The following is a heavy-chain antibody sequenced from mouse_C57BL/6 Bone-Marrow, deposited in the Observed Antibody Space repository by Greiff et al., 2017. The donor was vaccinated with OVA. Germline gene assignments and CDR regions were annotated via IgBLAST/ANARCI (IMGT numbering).Heavy chain of an antibody. Sequence: EVQLQQSGPELVKPGASVKISCKASGYSFTGYYMNWVKQSPEKSLEWIGEINPSTGGTTYNQKFKAKATLTVDKSSSTAYMQLNSLTSEDSAVYNCVVGYEYPYWGQGTTLTVSS. V-gene: IGHV1-42*01. D-gene: IGHD5-1*01. CDR1: GYSFTGYY. CDR3: VVGYEYPY. J-gene: IGHJ2*01. CDR2: INPSTGGT.